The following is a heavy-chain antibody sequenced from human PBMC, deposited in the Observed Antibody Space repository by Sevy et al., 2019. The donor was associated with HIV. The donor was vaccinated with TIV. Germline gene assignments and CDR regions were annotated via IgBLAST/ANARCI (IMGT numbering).Heavy chain of an antibody. Sequence: ASVKVSCKPSGYIFTDYYIHWMRQAPGQGLEWIGYINPKSGGANSAQRFQGRVALTRDTSISAVSMELSRLNTDDTAVYYCARVPQQVAYDIYDDSGAYYPFYYFDYWGQGTLVTVSS. V-gene: IGHV1-2*02. CDR1: GYIFTDYY. CDR3: ARVPQQVAYDIYDDSGAYYPFYYFDY. D-gene: IGHD3-9*01. J-gene: IGHJ4*02. CDR2: INPKSGGA.